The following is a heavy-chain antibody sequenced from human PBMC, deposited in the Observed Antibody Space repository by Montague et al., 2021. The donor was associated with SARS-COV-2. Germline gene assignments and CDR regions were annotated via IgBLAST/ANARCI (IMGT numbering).Heavy chain of an antibody. D-gene: IGHD3-3*01. CDR2: IYYSGST. CDR1: GGSISSSSYY. V-gene: IGHV4-39*01. Sequence: SETLSLTCTVFGGSISSSSYYWGWIRQPPGKGLEWIGSIYYSGSTYYNPSLKSRVTISVDTSKNQFSLKLSSVTAADTAVYYCARQGMAGITIFGVVLPNYGMDVWGQGTTVTVSS. CDR3: ARQGMAGITIFGVVLPNYGMDV. J-gene: IGHJ6*02.